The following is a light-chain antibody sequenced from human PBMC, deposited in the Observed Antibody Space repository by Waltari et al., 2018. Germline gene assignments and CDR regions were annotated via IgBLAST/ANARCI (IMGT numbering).Light chain of an antibody. J-gene: IGLJ2*01. CDR2: DIS. CDR3: QVWDSSTDSVV. Sequence: SYALTQPPSLSVAPGQTASVPCGGNNIGRKSVHWYQQKPGRAPFLVAYDISVRPSGIPERFSGSNSGNTATLTINRVEAGDEADYFCQVWDSSTDSVVFGGGTKLAVL. CDR1: NIGRKS. V-gene: IGLV3-21*02.